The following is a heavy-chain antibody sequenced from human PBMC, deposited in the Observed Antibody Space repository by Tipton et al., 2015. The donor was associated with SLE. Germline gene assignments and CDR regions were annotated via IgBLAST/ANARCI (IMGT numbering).Heavy chain of an antibody. V-gene: IGHV4-59*01. J-gene: IGHJ2*01. Sequence: TLSLTCTVSSDSMSSYYWSWIRQPPGKGLEWIGYIYYSGITSYNPSLKSRVTISVDTSKNQFSLKLSSVTAADTAVYFCARGGGIRWYFYLWGRGTLVTVSS. D-gene: IGHD3-16*01. CDR2: IYYSGIT. CDR3: ARGGGIRWYFYL. CDR1: SDSMSSYY.